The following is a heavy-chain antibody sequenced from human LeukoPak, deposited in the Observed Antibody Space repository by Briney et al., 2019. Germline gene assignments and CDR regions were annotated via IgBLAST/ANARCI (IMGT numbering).Heavy chain of an antibody. V-gene: IGHV3-48*03. CDR3: AREVLWFGELFPS. Sequence: PGGSLRLSCATSGFTFVDYGLSWVRQAPGKGLEWVSYISSSGSTIYYADSVKGRFTISRDNAKNSLYLQMNSLRAEDTAVYYCAREVLWFGELFPSWGQGTLVTVSS. J-gene: IGHJ4*02. CDR1: GFTFVDYG. D-gene: IGHD3-10*01. CDR2: ISSSGSTI.